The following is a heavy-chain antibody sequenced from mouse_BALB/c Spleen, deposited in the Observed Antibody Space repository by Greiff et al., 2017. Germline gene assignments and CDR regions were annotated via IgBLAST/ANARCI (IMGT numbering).Heavy chain of an antibody. CDR3: KVYGNHRWFAY. D-gene: IGHD2-10*02. J-gene: IGHJ3*01. CDR2: IDPENGDT. CDR1: GFNIKDYY. Sequence: EVQLQQSGAELVRSGASVKLSCTASGFNIKDYYMHWVKQRPEQGLEWIGWIDPENGDTEYAPKFQGKATMTADTSSNTAYLQLSSLTSEDTAVYYCKVYGNHRWFAYWGQGTLVTVSA. V-gene: IGHV14-4*02.